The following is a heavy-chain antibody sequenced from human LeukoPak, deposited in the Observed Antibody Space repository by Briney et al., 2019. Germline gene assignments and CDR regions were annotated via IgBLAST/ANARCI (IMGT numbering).Heavy chain of an antibody. CDR2: IWYGGSNK. CDR3: AKGEYYYDSSGYKAEYFQH. J-gene: IGHJ1*01. V-gene: IGHV3-33*06. D-gene: IGHD3-22*01. CDR1: GFTFSSYA. Sequence: GGSLRLSCAASGFTFSSYAMHWVRQAPGKGLEWVAGIWYGGSNKYYADSVKGRFTISRDNSKNTLYLQMNSLRAEDTAVYYCAKGEYYYDSSGYKAEYFQHWGQGTLVTVSS.